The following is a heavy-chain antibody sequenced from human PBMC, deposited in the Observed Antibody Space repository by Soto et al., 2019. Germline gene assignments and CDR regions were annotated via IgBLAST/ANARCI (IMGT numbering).Heavy chain of an antibody. CDR2: ISSSGSTI. Sequence: EVQRVESGGGLVQPGGSLRLSCGASGFTFSSYEMNWVRQAPGKGLEWVSYISSSGSTIYYADSVKGRFTISRDSANNSLYLQMNSPIADDTAAYYCARDTAAAAGDYCGQGTLVTVSS. CDR3: ARDTAAAAGDY. D-gene: IGHD6-13*01. CDR1: GFTFSSYE. V-gene: IGHV3-48*03. J-gene: IGHJ4*02.